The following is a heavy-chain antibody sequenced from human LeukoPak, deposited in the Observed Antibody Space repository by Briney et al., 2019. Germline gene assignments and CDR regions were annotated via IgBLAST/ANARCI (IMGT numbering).Heavy chain of an antibody. CDR3: AREGSRGYSGYAGRNRFDP. J-gene: IGHJ5*02. CDR2: INHSGST. Sequence: PSETLSLTCAVYGGSFSGYYWSWIRQPPGKGLEWIGEINHSGSTNYNPSLKSRVTISVDTSKNQFSLKLSSVTAADTAVYYCAREGSRGYSGYAGRNRFDPWGQGTLVTVSS. CDR1: GGSFSGYY. V-gene: IGHV4-34*01. D-gene: IGHD5-12*01.